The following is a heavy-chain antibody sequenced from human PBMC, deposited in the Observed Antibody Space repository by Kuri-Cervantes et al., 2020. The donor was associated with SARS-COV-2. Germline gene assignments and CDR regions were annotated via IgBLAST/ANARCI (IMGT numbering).Heavy chain of an antibody. J-gene: IGHJ4*02. CDR2: ISYDGSNK. CDR1: GFTFSSYA. CDR3: ARDDGSGSYFTFDY. V-gene: IGHV3-30-3*01. D-gene: IGHD3-10*01. Sequence: GGSLRLSCAASGFTFSSYAMHWVRQAPGEGLEWVAVISYDGSNKYYADSVKGRFTISRDNSKNTLYLQMNSLRAEDTAVYYCARDDGSGSYFTFDYWGQGTLVTVSS.